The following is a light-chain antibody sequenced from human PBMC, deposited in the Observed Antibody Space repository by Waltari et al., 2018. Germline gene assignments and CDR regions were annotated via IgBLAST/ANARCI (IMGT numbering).Light chain of an antibody. CDR3: SSYTSSSTL. V-gene: IGLV2-14*03. J-gene: IGLJ2*01. CDR2: DVN. Sequence: QSALTQPASVSGSPGQSITISCTGTSSDVGGYNYVSWYQQHPDKAPKLMIYDVNNRASGFSNRFSGSKSGKTASLTISGLQAEDEADYYCSSYTSSSTLFGGGTKLTVL. CDR1: SSDVGGYNY.